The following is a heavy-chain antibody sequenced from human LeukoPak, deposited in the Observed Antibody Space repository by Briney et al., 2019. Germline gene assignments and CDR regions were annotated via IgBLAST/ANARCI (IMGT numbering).Heavy chain of an antibody. Sequence: GGALRLSCAASGFTFSSYAMSWVRPAPGKGLKWVSAISGSGGSTYYADSVKGRFTISRDNSKNTLYLQMNSLRAEDTAVYYCAKVSPSESSGFLGFDPWGQGTLVTASS. J-gene: IGHJ5*02. D-gene: IGHD6-19*01. CDR3: AKVSPSESSGFLGFDP. CDR1: GFTFSSYA. V-gene: IGHV3-23*01. CDR2: ISGSGGST.